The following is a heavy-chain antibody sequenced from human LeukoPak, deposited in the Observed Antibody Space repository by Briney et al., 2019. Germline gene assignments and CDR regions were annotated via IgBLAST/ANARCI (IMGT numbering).Heavy chain of an antibody. V-gene: IGHV4-59*08. J-gene: IGHJ2*01. D-gene: IGHD1-14*01. CDR2: IFYSGST. Sequence: KPSETLSLTCTFSGDSVSHYYWSWIRQPPGKGLEWIGYIFYSGSTNYNPSLKSRVTISIDTSKNQFSLKLTSVTAADTAVYYRARPNPGALDLWGRGTLVTVSS. CDR1: GDSVSHYY. CDR3: ARPNPGALDL.